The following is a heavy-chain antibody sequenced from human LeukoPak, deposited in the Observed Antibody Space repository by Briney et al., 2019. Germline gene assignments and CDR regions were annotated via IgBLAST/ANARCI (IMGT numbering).Heavy chain of an antibody. Sequence: GGSLRLSCAASGFTFSGSAIHWVRQAYGKGQEWVGRIRTKADNYATVYAASVNGRFTISRDDSRKTAYLQTPSRRTEDTAVYYCLGTDYGDYGGWGQGTLVTVSS. V-gene: IGHV3-73*01. D-gene: IGHD4-17*01. CDR1: GFTFSGSA. CDR3: LGTDYGDYGG. J-gene: IGHJ4*02. CDR2: IRTKADNYAT.